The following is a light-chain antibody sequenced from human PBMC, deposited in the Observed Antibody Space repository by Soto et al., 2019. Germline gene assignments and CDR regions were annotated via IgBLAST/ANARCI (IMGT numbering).Light chain of an antibody. V-gene: IGKV1-5*03. Sequence: DIQMTQSPSTLSASVGDRVTITCQASQSISSYLAWYQQKPGKAPKLLIYKASSLESGVPSRFSGSGSGTEFTLTISSLQPDDFATYYCQQYNSYSYTFGQGTKLEIK. CDR3: QQYNSYSYT. CDR1: QSISSY. J-gene: IGKJ2*01. CDR2: KAS.